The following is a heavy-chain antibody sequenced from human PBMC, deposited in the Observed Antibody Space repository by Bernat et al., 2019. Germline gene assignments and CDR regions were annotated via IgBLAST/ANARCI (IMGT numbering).Heavy chain of an antibody. D-gene: IGHD3-16*01. V-gene: IGHV3-23*01. Sequence: DVQLMESGGDLVQPGGSLRLSCAASGFTFSDSGMSWVRLPPGKGLEWVSTISSDGENTHYAGSVQGRFTISRDNSQSTLYLQMDSLRAEDAAIYYCAKVSAPYFDYWGQGALVTDSS. CDR3: AKVSAPYFDY. CDR1: GFTFSDSG. J-gene: IGHJ4*02. CDR2: ISSDGENT.